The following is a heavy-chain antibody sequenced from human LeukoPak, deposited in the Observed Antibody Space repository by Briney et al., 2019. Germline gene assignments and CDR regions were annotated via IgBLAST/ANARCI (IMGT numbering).Heavy chain of an antibody. D-gene: IGHD5-12*01. CDR3: ARDRRAATIDY. J-gene: IGHJ4*02. V-gene: IGHV3-74*01. Sequence: GGSLRLSCVASGFTFSSYWMHWVRQAPGKGLVWVSRINTDGSSTSFADSVKGRFTISRDNAKNTLYLQMDSLRAEDTAVYYCARDRRAATIDYWGQGTLVTVSS. CDR2: INTDGSST. CDR1: GFTFSSYW.